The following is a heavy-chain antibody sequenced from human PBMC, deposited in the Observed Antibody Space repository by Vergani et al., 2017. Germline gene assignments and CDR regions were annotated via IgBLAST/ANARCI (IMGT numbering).Heavy chain of an antibody. J-gene: IGHJ4*02. V-gene: IGHV3-74*01. D-gene: IGHD4-17*01. CDR3: ARGASGDYVSSFDY. Sequence: EVHLVESGGGLIHPGGSLRLSCEGSGFSFSGYWMHWARQSPEKGLVWVSRIKSDGSITNYADSVKGRFTISRDNSKNTLYLQMNSLRAEDTAVYYCARGASGDYVSSFDYWGQGTLVTVSS. CDR1: GFSFSGYW. CDR2: IKSDGSIT.